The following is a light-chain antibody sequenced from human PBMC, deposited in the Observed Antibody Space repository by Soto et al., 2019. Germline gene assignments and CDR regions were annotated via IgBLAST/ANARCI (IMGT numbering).Light chain of an antibody. J-gene: IGKJ5*01. CDR3: QQLNSYPIT. V-gene: IGKV1-9*01. Sequence: IQLTQSPSSLSASGGDSVTLTCRAWPGISSFLAWYQQKPGKAPKLLIYAASTLQSGVPSRFSGSGSGTDFTLTISSLQPEDFATYFCQQLNSYPITFGQGTRLEIK. CDR2: AAS. CDR1: PGISSF.